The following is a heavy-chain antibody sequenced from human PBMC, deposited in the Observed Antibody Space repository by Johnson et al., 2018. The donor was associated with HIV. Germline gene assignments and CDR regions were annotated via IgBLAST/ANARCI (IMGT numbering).Heavy chain of an antibody. D-gene: IGHD2-15*01. CDR1: GFSFSSYA. Sequence: VQLVESGGGLVQPRGSLRLSCTASGFSFSSYAMHWVRQAPGKGLVWVSRINSDGSSTSYADSVKGRFTISRDNAKNPLYLQMNSLRAEDTAVYYCARDKGGGSDAFDIWGQGTMVTVSS. CDR3: ARDKGGGSDAFDI. CDR2: INSDGSST. V-gene: IGHV3-74*01. J-gene: IGHJ3*02.